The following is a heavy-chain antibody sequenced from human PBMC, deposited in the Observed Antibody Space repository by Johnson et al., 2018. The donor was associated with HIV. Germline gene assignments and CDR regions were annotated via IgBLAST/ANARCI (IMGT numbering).Heavy chain of an antibody. CDR2: IYSGGST. CDR3: ARDPQCGACDI. CDR1: GFSVSSNY. V-gene: IGHV3-53*01. D-gene: IGHD2-21*01. J-gene: IGHJ3*02. Sequence: VQLVESGGGLIQPGGSLRLACAASGFSVSSNYMSWVRQAPGKGLEWVSVIYSGGSTYYADSVKGRFTISRDTYNNTLYLHMNSLRAEDTAVYYCARDPQCGACDIWGQGKRVTV.